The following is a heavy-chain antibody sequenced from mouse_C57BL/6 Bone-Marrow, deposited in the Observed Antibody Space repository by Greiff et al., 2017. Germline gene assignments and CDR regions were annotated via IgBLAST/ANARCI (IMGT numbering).Heavy chain of an antibody. CDR1: GYAFTNYL. V-gene: IGHV1-54*01. Sequence: QVQLQQSGAELVRPGTSVKVSCKASGYAFTNYLIEWVKQRPGQGLEWIGVINPGSGGTNYNEKFKGKATLTADKASSTAYMQLSSLTSEDSAVYFCARRDWDAFFDYGGQGTTLTVSS. J-gene: IGHJ2*01. CDR2: INPGSGGT. CDR3: ARRDWDAFFDY. D-gene: IGHD4-1*01.